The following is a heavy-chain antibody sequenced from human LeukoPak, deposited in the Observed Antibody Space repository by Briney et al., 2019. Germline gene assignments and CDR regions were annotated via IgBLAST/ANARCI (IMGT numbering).Heavy chain of an antibody. CDR3: ARGNYNFWSGYPDAFDI. CDR1: GGSFSGYY. V-gene: IGHV4-34*01. Sequence: SETLSLTCAVYGGSFSGYYWSWIRQPPGKGLEWIGEINHSGSTNYNPSLKSRVTISVDTSKNQFSPKLSSVTAADTAVYYCARGNYNFWSGYPDAFDIWGQGTMVTVSS. J-gene: IGHJ3*02. CDR2: INHSGST. D-gene: IGHD3-3*01.